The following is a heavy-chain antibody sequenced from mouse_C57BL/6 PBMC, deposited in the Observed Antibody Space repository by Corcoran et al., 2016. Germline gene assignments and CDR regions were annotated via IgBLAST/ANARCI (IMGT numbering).Heavy chain of an antibody. CDR1: GYTFTSYD. V-gene: IGHV1-85*01. CDR2: IYPRDGST. CDR3: ARMTDGYYVRFAY. J-gene: IGHJ3*01. D-gene: IGHD2-3*01. Sequence: QVQLQQSGPELVKPGASVKLSCKASGYTFTSYDINWVKQRPGQGLEWIGWIYPRDGSTKSNEKFKGKATLTVDTSSSTAYMELHNLTSEDSAVYFCARMTDGYYVRFAYWGQGTLVTVSA.